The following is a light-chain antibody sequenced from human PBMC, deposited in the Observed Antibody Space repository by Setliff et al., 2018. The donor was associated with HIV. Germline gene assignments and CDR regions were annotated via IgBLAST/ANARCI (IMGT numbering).Light chain of an antibody. CDR2: DVT. V-gene: IGLV2-11*01. CDR1: SSDVGGYNY. Sequence: QSALTQPRSVSGSPGQSVTISCTGTSSDVGGYNYVSWYQQHPGKAPKLMIYDVTKRPSGVPDRFSGSKSGNTASLTISGLQADDEADYYCCSYAGSDTFVVFGTGTKVTVL. CDR3: CSYAGSDTFVV. J-gene: IGLJ1*01.